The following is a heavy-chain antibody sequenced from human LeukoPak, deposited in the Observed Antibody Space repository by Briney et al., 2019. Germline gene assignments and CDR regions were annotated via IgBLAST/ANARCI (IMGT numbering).Heavy chain of an antibody. CDR3: ARGDKVVGADYYYYMVV. V-gene: IGHV3-48*03. CDR1: GFTFSSFE. Sequence: GRSLRLSRAASGFTFSSFELNWVRQAPGEGLEWVSYIRVTGSTIYYAHSVEGGFTISRDNPKNTLHLHMNSLRAGDTPVYYCARGDKVVGADYYYYMVVWGKGTTVTISS. D-gene: IGHD2-15*01. J-gene: IGHJ6*03. CDR2: IRVTGSTI.